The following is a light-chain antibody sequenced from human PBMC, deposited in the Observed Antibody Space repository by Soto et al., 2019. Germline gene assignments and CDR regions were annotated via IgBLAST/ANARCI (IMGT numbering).Light chain of an antibody. J-gene: IGKJ1*01. Sequence: DIQMTQSPSTLSASVGDRVTITCRASQSISSWLAWYQQKPGKAPKLLIYKASSLESGVPSRFSGSGSGTKFTLTISSLPPDDFATYYCQQYKSSPTFGQGTKMEIK. CDR3: QQYKSSPT. CDR1: QSISSW. V-gene: IGKV1-5*03. CDR2: KAS.